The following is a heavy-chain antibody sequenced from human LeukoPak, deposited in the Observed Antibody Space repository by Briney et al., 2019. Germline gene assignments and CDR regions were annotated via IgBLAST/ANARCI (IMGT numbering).Heavy chain of an antibody. D-gene: IGHD6-19*01. Sequence: SETLSLTCTVSGGSISSSYYYWGWIRQPPGKGLELIGSIYYSGSTYYNPSLRSRVTMSVDTSKNQFSLKMSSVTAADTAVYHCARRLGIAVIDYWGQGTLVTVSS. CDR1: GGSISSSYYY. J-gene: IGHJ4*02. V-gene: IGHV4-39*01. CDR3: ARRLGIAVIDY. CDR2: IYYSGST.